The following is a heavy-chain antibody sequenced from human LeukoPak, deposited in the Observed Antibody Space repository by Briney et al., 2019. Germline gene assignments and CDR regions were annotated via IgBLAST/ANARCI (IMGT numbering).Heavy chain of an antibody. CDR2: ISTSSSTI. V-gene: IGHV3-48*01. Sequence: GGSLRLSCAASGFTFSSYSMNWVRQAPGKGLEWVSYISTSSSTIYYADSVKGRFTISRDNARNSLYLQMNSLRAEDTAVYYCARGRTVYYYYMDVWGKGTTVTVSS. J-gene: IGHJ6*03. D-gene: IGHD4-17*01. CDR3: ARGRTVYYYYMDV. CDR1: GFTFSSYS.